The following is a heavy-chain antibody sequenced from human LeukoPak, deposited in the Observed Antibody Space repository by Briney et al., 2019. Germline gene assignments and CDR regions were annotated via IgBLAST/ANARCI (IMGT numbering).Heavy chain of an antibody. V-gene: IGHV4-4*07. CDR2: IYTSGST. CDR1: GGSISSYY. Sequence: ASETLSLTCTVSGGSISSYYWSWIRQPAGKGLEWIGRIYTSGSTNYNPSLKSRVTISVDTSKNQFSLKLSSVTAADTAVYYCARARTRLWFGELLFGEIDYWGQGTLVTVSS. J-gene: IGHJ4*02. CDR3: ARARTRLWFGELLFGEIDY. D-gene: IGHD3-10*01.